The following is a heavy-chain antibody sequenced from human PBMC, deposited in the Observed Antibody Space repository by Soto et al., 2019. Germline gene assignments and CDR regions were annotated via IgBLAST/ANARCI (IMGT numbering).Heavy chain of an antibody. CDR2: ISSSGRHI. D-gene: IGHD4-17*01. J-gene: IGHJ6*02. CDR1: RFTLNCYS. V-gene: IGHV3-48*02. CDR3: ARVKWDYGDPRIYFGMDV. Sequence: GGFLRLSCSASRFTLNCYSRNCVRQAPGKGLEWFSDISSSGRHIYDADSVKGRFTVSSDNDSNSLYLQLNSLRDEATAVYYCARVKWDYGDPRIYFGMDVWGQGTTVTLS.